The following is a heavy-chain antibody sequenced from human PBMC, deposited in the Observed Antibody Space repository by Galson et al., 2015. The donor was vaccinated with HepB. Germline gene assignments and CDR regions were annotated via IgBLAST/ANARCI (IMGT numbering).Heavy chain of an antibody. Sequence: SVKVSCKASGGTFSSYAISWVRQAPGQGLEWMGGIIPIFGTANYAQKFQGRVTITADESTSTAYMELSSLRSEDTAVYYCARVLRFLEWLPEFDYWAREPWSPSPQ. D-gene: IGHD3-3*01. CDR1: GGTFSSYA. CDR2: IIPIFGTA. V-gene: IGHV1-69*13. J-gene: IGHJ4*02. CDR3: ARVLRFLEWLPEFDY.